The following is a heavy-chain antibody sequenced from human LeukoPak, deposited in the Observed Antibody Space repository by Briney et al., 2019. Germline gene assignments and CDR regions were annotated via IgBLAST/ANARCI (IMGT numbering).Heavy chain of an antibody. CDR3: ARDLVGIVNNAFDI. V-gene: IGHV3-48*01. Sequence: PGGSLRLSCVVSGFTFSSYSMNWVRQAPGKGLEWVSYISSSSSTIYYADSVKGRFTISRDNAKNSLYLQMNSLRAEDTAVYYCARDLVGIVNNAFDIWGQGTMVTVSS. J-gene: IGHJ3*02. D-gene: IGHD3-22*01. CDR2: ISSSSSTI. CDR1: GFTFSSYS.